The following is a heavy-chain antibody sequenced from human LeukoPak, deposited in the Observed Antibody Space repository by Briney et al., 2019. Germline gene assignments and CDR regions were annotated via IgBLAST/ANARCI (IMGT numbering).Heavy chain of an antibody. J-gene: IGHJ6*02. CDR3: ARGDYGDYYGMDV. Sequence: SETLSLTCAVYGGSFSGYYWSWIRQPPGKGLEWIGEINHSGSTNYNPSLRSRVTISVDTSKNQFSLKLSSVTAADTAVYYCARGDYGDYYGMDVWGQGTTVTVSS. CDR1: GGSFSGYY. CDR2: INHSGST. D-gene: IGHD4-17*01. V-gene: IGHV4-34*01.